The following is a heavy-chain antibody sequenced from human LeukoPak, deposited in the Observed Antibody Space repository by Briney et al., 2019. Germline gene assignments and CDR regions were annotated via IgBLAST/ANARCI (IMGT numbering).Heavy chain of an antibody. V-gene: IGHV5-51*01. D-gene: IGHD5-24*01. CDR1: GYSFTTYW. Sequence: GESLKISCKGSGYSFTTYWIGWVRQMPGRGLEWMGIIYPGDSDTRYSPSFQGQVTISADKSISTAYLQWSSLKASDTTMYYCARHCEMATIEGFDPWGQGTLVTVSS. CDR2: IYPGDSDT. CDR3: ARHCEMATIEGFDP. J-gene: IGHJ5*02.